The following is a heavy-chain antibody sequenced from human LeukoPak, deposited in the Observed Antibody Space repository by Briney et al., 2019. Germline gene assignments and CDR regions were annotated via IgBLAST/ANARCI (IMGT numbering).Heavy chain of an antibody. CDR3: ARGPPYSSSWFGYFDY. CDR2: IYSGGST. J-gene: IGHJ4*02. D-gene: IGHD6-13*01. V-gene: IGHV3-66*01. CDR1: GFTDSSNY. Sequence: GGSLRLSCAASGFTDSSNYMSWVRQAPGKGLEWVSVIYSGGSTYYADSVKGRFTISRDNSKNTLYLQMNSLRAEDTAVYYCARGPPYSSSWFGYFDYWGQGTLVTVSS.